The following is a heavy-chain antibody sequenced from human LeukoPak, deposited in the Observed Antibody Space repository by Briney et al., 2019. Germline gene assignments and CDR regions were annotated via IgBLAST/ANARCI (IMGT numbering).Heavy chain of an antibody. CDR2: IYTSGST. Sequence: SETLSLTRTVSGGSISSGSYYWSWIRQPAGKGLEWIGRIYTSGSTNYNPSLKSRVTISVDTSKNQFSLKLSSVTAADTAVYYCAREPHASEDGSGSYGSIDYWGQGTLVTVSS. D-gene: IGHD3-10*01. CDR1: GGSISSGSYY. J-gene: IGHJ4*02. CDR3: AREPHASEDGSGSYGSIDY. V-gene: IGHV4-61*02.